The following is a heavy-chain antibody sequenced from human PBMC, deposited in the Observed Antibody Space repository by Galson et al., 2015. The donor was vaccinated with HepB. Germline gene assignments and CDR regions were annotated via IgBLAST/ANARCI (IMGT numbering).Heavy chain of an antibody. CDR3: ARGGYYYPLDC. J-gene: IGHJ4*02. Sequence: SLRLSCAASRFSFGDYYMSWVRQAPGEGLEWVSYISDSGGPIYYADSVQGRFTISRDNAKNSLYLHMNSLRAEDTAVYYCARGGYYYPLDCWGQGTLVTVSS. D-gene: IGHD3-22*01. CDR2: ISDSGGPI. V-gene: IGHV3-11*01. CDR1: RFSFGDYY.